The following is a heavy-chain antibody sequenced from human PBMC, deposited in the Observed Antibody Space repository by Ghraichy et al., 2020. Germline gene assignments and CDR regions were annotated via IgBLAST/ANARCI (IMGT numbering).Heavy chain of an antibody. D-gene: IGHD3-3*01. CDR1: GFTFSNYW. V-gene: IGHV3-7*03. Sequence: GGSLRLPCAASGFTFSNYWMAWVRQAPGRGLEAVAYIKQDGSEEYYVDSVKGRFTISRDNAKNSLYLQMNSLRAEDTAVYYCARDYNLWSGYYGYWGQGTLVTVST. CDR2: IKQDGSEE. J-gene: IGHJ4*02. CDR3: ARDYNLWSGYYGY.